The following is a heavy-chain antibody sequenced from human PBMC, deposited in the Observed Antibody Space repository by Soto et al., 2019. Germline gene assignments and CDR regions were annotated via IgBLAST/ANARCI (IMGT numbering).Heavy chain of an antibody. CDR2: INAGNGNT. Sequence: QVQLVQSGAEEKKPGASVKVSCKASGYTFTSYAMHWVRQAPRQRLEWMGWINAGNGNTKYSQKFQGRVTITRDTSASTAYMELSSLRSEDTAVYYCARGITLPTPLDYWGQGTLVTVFS. J-gene: IGHJ4*02. V-gene: IGHV1-3*05. CDR1: GYTFTSYA. CDR3: ARGITLPTPLDY. D-gene: IGHD1-20*01.